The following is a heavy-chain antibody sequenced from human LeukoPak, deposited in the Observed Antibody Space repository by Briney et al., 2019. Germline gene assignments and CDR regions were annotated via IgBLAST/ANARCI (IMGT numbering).Heavy chain of an antibody. CDR3: VRGAGSSWYQADY. J-gene: IGHJ4*02. CDR2: NSGGAT. D-gene: IGHD6-13*01. Sequence: GGSLRLSCAASGFTVSSNYMSWVRQAPGKGLEWVSVNSGGATYYADSVKGRFTISRDTSKNTLYLQMNSLRAEDTAVYYCVRGAGSSWYQADYWGQGTLVTVSS. V-gene: IGHV3-53*01. CDR1: GFTVSSNY.